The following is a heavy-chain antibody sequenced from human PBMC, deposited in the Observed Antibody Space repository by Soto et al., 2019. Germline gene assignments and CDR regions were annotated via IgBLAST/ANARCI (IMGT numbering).Heavy chain of an antibody. Sequence: ASVKVSCKASGYTFTSYGIHWVRQAPGQRLEWMGWTNAANGDTKYSPKIQGRVTITRDTSASTAYMELSSLRSEDTAVYYCVRRHVSATGIDWFDPWGQGTLVTVSS. CDR3: VRRHVSATGIDWFDP. CDR1: GYTFTSYG. CDR2: TNAANGDT. D-gene: IGHD6-13*01. V-gene: IGHV1-3*01. J-gene: IGHJ5*02.